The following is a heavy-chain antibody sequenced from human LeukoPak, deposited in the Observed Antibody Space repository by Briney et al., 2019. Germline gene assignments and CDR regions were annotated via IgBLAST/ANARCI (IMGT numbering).Heavy chain of an antibody. CDR2: ISSSSSTI. CDR1: GFNFSNYH. V-gene: IGHV3-48*02. Sequence: PGGSLRLSCAASGFNFSNYHMNWVRQGPGKGLEWASSISSSSSTIYYADSVKGRFTISRDNAKNSLFLQMNSLRDEDTAVYYCARDAGLWFGELDYWGQGNLVTVSS. J-gene: IGHJ4*02. D-gene: IGHD3-10*01. CDR3: ARDAGLWFGELDY.